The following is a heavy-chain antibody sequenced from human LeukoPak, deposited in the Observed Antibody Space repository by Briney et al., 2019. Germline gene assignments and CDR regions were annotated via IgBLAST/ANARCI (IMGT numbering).Heavy chain of an antibody. D-gene: IGHD6-19*01. CDR3: ARVLFHSAEWLVADYYYSGMDV. J-gene: IGHJ6*04. V-gene: IGHV6-1*01. CDR1: GDSVSSNSAA. CDR2: TYYRSKWYN. Sequence: SQTLSLTCAISGDSVSSNSAAWNWITQSPSRGLEWLGRTYYRSKWYNDYAVSVKSRITINPDTSKNQFSLQLNSVTPEDTAVYYCARVLFHSAEWLVADYYYSGMDVWGKGTTVTVSS.